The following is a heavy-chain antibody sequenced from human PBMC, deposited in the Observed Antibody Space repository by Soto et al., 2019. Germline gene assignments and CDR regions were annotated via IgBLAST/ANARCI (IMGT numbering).Heavy chain of an antibody. CDR3: ARELVVPAAMVHFFDY. J-gene: IGHJ4*02. D-gene: IGHD2-2*01. CDR2: IYYSGST. CDR1: GGSMSSGGYY. V-gene: IGHV4-31*03. Sequence: QVQLQESGPGLVKPSQTLSLTCTVSGGSMSSGGYYWSWIRQHPGKGLEWIGYIYYSGSTYYNPSLKSRVTISVDTSKNQFPLKLSSVTAADTAVYYCARELVVPAAMVHFFDYWGQGTLVTVSS.